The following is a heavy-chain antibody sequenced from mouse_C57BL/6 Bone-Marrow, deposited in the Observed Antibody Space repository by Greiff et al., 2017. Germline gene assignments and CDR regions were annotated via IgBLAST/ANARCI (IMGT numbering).Heavy chain of an antibody. V-gene: IGHV14-4*01. CDR3: TRFAY. CDR2: IDPENGDT. J-gene: IGHJ3*01. Sequence: EVMLVESGAELVRPGASVKLSCTASGFNIKDDYMHWVKQRPEQGLEWIGWIDPENGDTEYASKFQGKATITVDTSSNTAYLQLSSLTSEDTAVYYCTRFAYWGQGTLVTVSA. CDR1: GFNIKDDY.